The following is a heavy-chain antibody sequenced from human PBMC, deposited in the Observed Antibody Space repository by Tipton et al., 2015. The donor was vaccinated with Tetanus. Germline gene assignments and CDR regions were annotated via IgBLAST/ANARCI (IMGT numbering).Heavy chain of an antibody. CDR3: ARHSRGSIFY. V-gene: IGHV4-39*01. J-gene: IGHJ4*02. CDR1: GDSISRSPYY. CDR2: ILYSGST. Sequence: LRLSCTVSGDSISRSPYYWGWIRQSPGKGLEWIGSILYSGSTYYTPSLKSRVTVSVDTSTNQFSLNLNSVTAADTGVYYCARHSRGSIFYWGRGTLATVSS. D-gene: IGHD2/OR15-2a*01.